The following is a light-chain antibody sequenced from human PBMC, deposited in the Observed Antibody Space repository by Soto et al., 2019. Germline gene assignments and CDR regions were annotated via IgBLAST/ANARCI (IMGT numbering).Light chain of an antibody. J-gene: IGKJ3*01. CDR2: AAS. V-gene: IGKV1-27*01. Sequence: DLQMTQSPTSLSASGGDRVTITCRASQDIRNFVAWYQQQPGKAPKLLIYAASPLQSGVPSRFSDSGSGTDFTLTIYSLQPEDVATYSCQRYSIVPVFGPRNNVQIK. CDR3: QRYSIVPV. CDR1: QDIRNF.